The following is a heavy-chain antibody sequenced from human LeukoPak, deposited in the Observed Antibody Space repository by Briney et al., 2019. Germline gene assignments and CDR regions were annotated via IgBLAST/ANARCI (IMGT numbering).Heavy chain of an antibody. D-gene: IGHD4-23*01. CDR1: GGSVSSSSYY. V-gene: IGHV4-39*01. Sequence: SSETLSLTCTVSGGSVSSSSYYWGWIRQPPGKGLEWIGSISYSRRTYYKPSLTSRVTVSVDTSKNQFSLRLSSVTAADTAVYYCAKYGGNSGGAFDIWGQGTMVTVSS. CDR2: ISYSRRT. J-gene: IGHJ3*02. CDR3: AKYGGNSGGAFDI.